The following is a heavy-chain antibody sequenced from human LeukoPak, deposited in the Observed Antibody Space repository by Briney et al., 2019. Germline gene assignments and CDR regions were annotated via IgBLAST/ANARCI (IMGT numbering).Heavy chain of an antibody. CDR3: ARELIDLEGRLRGFDY. CDR2: IYYSGST. J-gene: IGHJ4*02. D-gene: IGHD3-3*01. V-gene: IGHV4-31*03. Sequence: PSETLSLTCTVSGGSISSGGYYWSWIRQHPGKGLEWVGYIYYSGSTYYNPSLKSRVTISVDTSKNQFSLKLSSVTAADTAVYYCARELIDLEGRLRGFDYWGQGTLVTVSS. CDR1: GGSISSGGYY.